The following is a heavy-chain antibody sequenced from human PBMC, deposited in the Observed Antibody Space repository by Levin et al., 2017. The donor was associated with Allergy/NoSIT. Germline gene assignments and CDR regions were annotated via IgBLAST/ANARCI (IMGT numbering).Heavy chain of an antibody. D-gene: IGHD2-2*01. CDR2: ILNDGTT. V-gene: IGHV3-74*01. CDR3: ARGGCDRTSCLDH. Sequence: GGSLRLSCTASAFTFRNYYMLWVRQAPGMGLVWVSNILNDGTTNYADSVKGRFTISRDNAKNTLYLQMNSLGEEDTAVYFCARGGCDRTSCLDHWGQGILVTVSS. CDR1: AFTFRNYY. J-gene: IGHJ4*02.